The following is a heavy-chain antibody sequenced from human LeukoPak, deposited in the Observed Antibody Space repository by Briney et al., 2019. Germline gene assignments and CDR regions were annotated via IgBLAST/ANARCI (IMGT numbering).Heavy chain of an antibody. D-gene: IGHD3-22*01. J-gene: IGHJ4*02. CDR1: GYTFSSYS. CDR3: VRLRRNSDTSGFYYYYDF. V-gene: IGHV3-21*01. Sequence: GGPLRLSCLASGYTFSSYSINWVRQAPGKGLEWVSPISVRRNYIYYADSVRGRFRISRDDARDSLFLEMNSLRAEDTAVYYCVRLRRNSDTSGFYYYYDFWGQGTLVTVSS. CDR2: ISVRRNYI.